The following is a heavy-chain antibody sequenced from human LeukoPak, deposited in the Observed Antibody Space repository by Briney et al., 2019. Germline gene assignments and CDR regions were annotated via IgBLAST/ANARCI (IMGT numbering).Heavy chain of an antibody. CDR3: ARVDGSCSGGSCPSGNWFDP. Sequence: SETLSLTCTVSGGSISSSTYYWGWIRQPPGKGLEWIGSIYYSGSTYYNPSLKSRVTISVDTSKNQFSLKLNSVTAADTAVYYCARVDGSCSGGSCPSGNWFDPWGQGTLVTVSS. CDR2: IYYSGST. V-gene: IGHV4-39*07. D-gene: IGHD2-15*01. CDR1: GGSISSSTYY. J-gene: IGHJ5*02.